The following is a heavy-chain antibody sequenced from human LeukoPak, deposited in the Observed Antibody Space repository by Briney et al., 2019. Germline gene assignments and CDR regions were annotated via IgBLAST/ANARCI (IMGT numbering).Heavy chain of an antibody. CDR1: GGSLSSYY. CDR3: ARVRGYGDYPDAFDI. Sequence: SETLSLTCTVSGGSLSSYYRSWIRQPAGKGLEWIGRIYTSGSTNYNPSLKSRVTMSVDTSKNQFSLKLSSVTAADTAVYYCARVRGYGDYPDAFDIWGQGTMVTVSS. CDR2: IYTSGST. J-gene: IGHJ3*02. V-gene: IGHV4-4*07. D-gene: IGHD4-17*01.